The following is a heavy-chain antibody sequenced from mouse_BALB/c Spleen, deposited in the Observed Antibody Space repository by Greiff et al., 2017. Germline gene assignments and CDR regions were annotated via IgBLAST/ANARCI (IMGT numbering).Heavy chain of an antibody. J-gene: IGHJ4*01. CDR1: GFTFSSYA. CDR2: ISSGGST. D-gene: IGHD1-1*01. V-gene: IGHV5-6-5*01. Sequence: EVQGVESGGGLVKPGGSLKLSCAASGFTFSSYAMSWVRQTPEKRLEWVASISSGGSTYYPDSVKGRFTISRDNARNILYLQMSSLRSEDTAMYYCARGPTTGPFYYAMDYWGQGTSVTVSS. CDR3: ARGPTTGPFYYAMDY.